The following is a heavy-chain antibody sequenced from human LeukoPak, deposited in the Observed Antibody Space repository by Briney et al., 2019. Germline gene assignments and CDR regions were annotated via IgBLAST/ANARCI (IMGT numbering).Heavy chain of an antibody. J-gene: IGHJ5*02. D-gene: IGHD2-15*01. CDR1: GYSFTSYW. V-gene: IGHV5-51*01. CDR3: ARLVVVVVAATVDNWFDP. Sequence: GESLKISCKGSGYSFTSYWIGWVRQMPGKGLEWMGIIYPGDSDTRYSPSFQGQVTISADKPISTAYLQWSSLKASDTAMYYCARLVVVVVAATVDNWFDPWGQGTLVTVSS. CDR2: IYPGDSDT.